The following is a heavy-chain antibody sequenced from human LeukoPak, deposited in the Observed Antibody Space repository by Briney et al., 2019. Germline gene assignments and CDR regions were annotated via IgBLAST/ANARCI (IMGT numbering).Heavy chain of an antibody. CDR2: MNPNGGNT. D-gene: IGHD3-16*02. CDR3: ARGRGPGLRGVIKKYLSGMVV. J-gene: IGHJ6*01. CDR1: GYTFTIYD. Sequence: SVTVSFKASGYTFTIYDITWMRQATGQGLEWMGWMNPNGGNTGYAQKFQVRVTMTRNTSISTTYMVLRRLRSEDTAVYYCARGRGPGLRGVIKKYLSGMVVCVEGGTVTVCS. V-gene: IGHV1-8*01.